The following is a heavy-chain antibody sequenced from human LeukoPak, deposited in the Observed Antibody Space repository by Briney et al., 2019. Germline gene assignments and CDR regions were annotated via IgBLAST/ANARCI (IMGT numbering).Heavy chain of an antibody. Sequence: SETPSLTCAVYGGSFSGYYWSWIRQPPGKGLEWIGEINHSGSTNYNPSLKSRVTISVDTSKNQFSLKLSSVTAADTAVYYCARRITGTRFDYWGQGTLVTVSS. CDR3: ARRITGTRFDY. CDR1: GGSFSGYY. J-gene: IGHJ4*02. CDR2: INHSGST. V-gene: IGHV4-34*01. D-gene: IGHD1-20*01.